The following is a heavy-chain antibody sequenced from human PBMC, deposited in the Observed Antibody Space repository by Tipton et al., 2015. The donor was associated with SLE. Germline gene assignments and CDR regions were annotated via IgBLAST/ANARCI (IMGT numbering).Heavy chain of an antibody. J-gene: IGHJ3*02. CDR1: GGSFSGYY. Sequence: TLSLTCAVYGGSFSGYYWSWIRQPPGKGLEWIGEINHSGSTYYNPSLKSRVTISVDTSKNQFSLKLSSVTAADTAVYYCAKTVPGTTDAFDIWGQGTMVTVSS. V-gene: IGHV4-34*01. D-gene: IGHD1-1*01. CDR3: AKTVPGTTDAFDI. CDR2: INHSGST.